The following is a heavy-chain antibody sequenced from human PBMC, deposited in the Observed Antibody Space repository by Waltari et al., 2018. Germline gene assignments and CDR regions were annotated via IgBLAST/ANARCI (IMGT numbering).Heavy chain of an antibody. CDR1: GFTFSSYG. Sequence: QVQLVESGGGVVQPGRSLRLSCAASGFTFSSYGMHWVRQAPGKGLEWVAVIWYDGSNKYYSDSVKGRFTISRDNSKNTLYLQMNSLRAEDTAVYYCARAYYYDSSGYLDYWGQGTLVTVSS. J-gene: IGHJ4*02. CDR2: IWYDGSNK. V-gene: IGHV3-33*01. CDR3: ARAYYYDSSGYLDY. D-gene: IGHD3-22*01.